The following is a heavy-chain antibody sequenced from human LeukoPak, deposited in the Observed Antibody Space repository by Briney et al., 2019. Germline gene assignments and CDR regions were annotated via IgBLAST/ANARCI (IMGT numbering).Heavy chain of an antibody. Sequence: SETLSLTCAVYGGSFSRYYWSWIRLPPGKGLEWIGEINHSGSTNYNPSLKSRVTISVDTSKNQFSLKLSSVTAADTAVYYCARDRTYYVWGSYHLFDYWAQGTLVTVSS. CDR2: INHSGST. J-gene: IGHJ4*02. CDR3: ARDRTYYVWGSYHLFDY. V-gene: IGHV4-34*01. D-gene: IGHD3-16*02. CDR1: GGSFSRYY.